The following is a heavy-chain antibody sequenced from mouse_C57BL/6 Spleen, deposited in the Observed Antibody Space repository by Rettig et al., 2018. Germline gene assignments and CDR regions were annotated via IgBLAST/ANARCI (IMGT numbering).Heavy chain of an antibody. V-gene: IGHV3-8*01. D-gene: IGHD1-1*02. CDR3: ARYYGPSRYFDV. Sequence: LEYMGYISYSGSTYYNPSLKSRISITRDTSKNQYYLQLNSVTTEDTATYYCARYYGPSRYFDVWGTGTTVTVSS. J-gene: IGHJ1*03. CDR2: ISYSGST.